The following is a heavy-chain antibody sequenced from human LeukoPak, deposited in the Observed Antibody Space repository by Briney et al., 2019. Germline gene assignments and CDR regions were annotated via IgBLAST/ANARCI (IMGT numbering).Heavy chain of an antibody. D-gene: IGHD3-16*01. J-gene: IGHJ4*02. CDR3: VRDVLPCLSPFDY. V-gene: IGHV3-33*01. Sequence: GGSLRLSCAASGFAFSSYGMHWVRQAPGKGLEWVAVMWYDGTNKYYADAVKGRFTISRDNAKNSLYLQTNSLRAEDTAVYYCVRDVLPCLSPFDYWGQGTLVTVSS. CDR2: MWYDGTNK. CDR1: GFAFSSYG.